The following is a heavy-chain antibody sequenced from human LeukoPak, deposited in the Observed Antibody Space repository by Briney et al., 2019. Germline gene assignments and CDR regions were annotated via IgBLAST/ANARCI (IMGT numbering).Heavy chain of an antibody. CDR1: GGSISSSSYY. D-gene: IGHD3-22*01. CDR3: ARGSGTFYYDSSGYLNWFDP. J-gene: IGHJ5*02. CDR2: IYYSGST. Sequence: SETLSLTCTVSGGSISSSSYYWGWIRQPPGKGLEWIGSIYYSGSTYQNPSLRSRVTISVDTPKNQFSLKLSSVTAADTAVYYCARGSGTFYYDSSGYLNWFDPWGQGTLVTASS. V-gene: IGHV4-39*01.